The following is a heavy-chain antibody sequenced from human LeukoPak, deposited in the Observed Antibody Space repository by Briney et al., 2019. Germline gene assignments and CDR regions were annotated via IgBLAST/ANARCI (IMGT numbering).Heavy chain of an antibody. CDR3: ARDIVVVVAATGNWFDP. CDR2: IYSGDST. J-gene: IGHJ5*02. CDR1: GFTVSSNY. V-gene: IGHV3-53*01. Sequence: GGSLRLSCAASGFTVSSNYMSWVRQAPGKGLEWVSVIYSGDSTYYADSVKGRFTISRDNAKNTLYLQMNSLRAEDTAVYYCARDIVVVVAATGNWFDPWGQGTLVTVSS. D-gene: IGHD2-15*01.